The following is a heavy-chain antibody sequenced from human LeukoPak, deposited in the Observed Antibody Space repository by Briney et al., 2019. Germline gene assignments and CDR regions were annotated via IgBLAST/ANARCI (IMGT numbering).Heavy chain of an antibody. D-gene: IGHD3-22*01. CDR2: RSHDGGIE. J-gene: IGHJ4*02. CDR3: ASSNEFYYDTSTYVDY. CDR1: GFTFSSYG. Sequence: GRSLRLSCAASGFTFSSYGMHWVRQAPGKGLEWVALRSHDGGIEDYADSVRGRFTISRDNSRNTLYLQMNSLKPEDTAVYYCASSNEFYYDTSTYVDYWGQGTLVTVSS. V-gene: IGHV3-30*19.